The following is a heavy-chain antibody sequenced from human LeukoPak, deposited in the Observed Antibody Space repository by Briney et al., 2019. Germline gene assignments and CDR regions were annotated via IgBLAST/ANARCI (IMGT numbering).Heavy chain of an antibody. D-gene: IGHD2-15*01. CDR2: IYYSGST. CDR1: GGSISSSSYY. V-gene: IGHV4-39*01. Sequence: SETLSLTCTVSGGSISSSSYYWGWIRPPPGKGLEWIGSIYYSGSTYYNPSLKSRVTISVDTSKNQFSLKLSSATAADTAVYYCARHRGCSGGSCYPNWFDPWGQGTLVTVSS. J-gene: IGHJ5*02. CDR3: ARHRGCSGGSCYPNWFDP.